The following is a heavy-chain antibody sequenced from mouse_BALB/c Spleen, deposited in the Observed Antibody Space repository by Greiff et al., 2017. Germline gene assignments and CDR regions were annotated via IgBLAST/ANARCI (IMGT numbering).Heavy chain of an antibody. Sequence: QLVESGGGLVKPGGSLKLSCAASGFAFSSYDMSWVRQTPEKRLEWVAYISSGGGSTYYPDTVKGRFTISRDNAKNTLYLQMSSLKSEDTAMYYCARHGGNYGWFAYWGQGTLVTVSA. CDR3: ARHGGNYGWFAY. J-gene: IGHJ3*01. CDR2: ISSGGGST. CDR1: GFAFSSYD. V-gene: IGHV5-12-1*01. D-gene: IGHD1-1*02.